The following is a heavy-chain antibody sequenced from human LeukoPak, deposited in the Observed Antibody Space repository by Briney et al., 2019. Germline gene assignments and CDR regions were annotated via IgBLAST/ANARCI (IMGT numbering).Heavy chain of an antibody. J-gene: IGHJ6*03. CDR2: ISWNSGSI. Sequence: PGGSLRLSCAASGFTFSDYAMHWVRQAPGKGLEWFSGISWNSGSIDYADSVKGQFTISRDNAKNSLYLQMNSLRAEDTAVYYFAKARGLNFYYYMDVWGKGATGTTSS. V-gene: IGHV3-9*01. CDR1: GFTFSDYA. D-gene: IGHD3-10*01. CDR3: AKARGLNFYYYMDV.